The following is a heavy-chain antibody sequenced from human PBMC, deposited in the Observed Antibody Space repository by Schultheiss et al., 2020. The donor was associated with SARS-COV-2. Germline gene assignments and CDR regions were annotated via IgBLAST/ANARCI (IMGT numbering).Heavy chain of an antibody. CDR3: ARTLIVATITWFDP. CDR1: GYTFTGYY. J-gene: IGHJ5*02. V-gene: IGHV1-2*02. Sequence: ASVKVSCKASGYTFTGYYMHWVRQAPGQGLEWMGWINPNSGGTNYAQKFQGRVTMTRDTSISTAYMELSRLRSDDTAVYYCARTLIVATITWFDPWGQGTLVTVSS. D-gene: IGHD5-12*01. CDR2: INPNSGGT.